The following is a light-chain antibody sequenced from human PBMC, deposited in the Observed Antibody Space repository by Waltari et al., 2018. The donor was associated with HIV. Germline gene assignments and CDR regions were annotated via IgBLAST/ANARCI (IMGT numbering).Light chain of an antibody. CDR1: SSNIGAGYD. V-gene: IGLV1-40*01. CDR2: GNS. J-gene: IGLJ3*02. CDR3: QSYDSSLSGWV. Sequence: QSVLTQPPSVSGAPGQRVTISCTGSSSNIGAGYDVHWYQQLPGTAPNLLIYGNSNRPSGVPDRFSGSKSGTSASLAITGFQAEDEADYYCQSYDSSLSGWVFGGGTKLTVL.